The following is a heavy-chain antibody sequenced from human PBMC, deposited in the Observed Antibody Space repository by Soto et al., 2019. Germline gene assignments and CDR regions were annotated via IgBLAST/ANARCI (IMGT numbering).Heavy chain of an antibody. CDR1: DDSINSDKYY. V-gene: IGHV4-39*01. J-gene: IGHJ4*02. CDR2: IYYRGNA. CDR3: ARLGGLATISYYFDF. D-gene: IGHD5-12*01. Sequence: SETLSLTCSVSDDSINSDKYYWGWIRQPPGKGLEWIGSIYYRGNAYYNPSLQTRVTISLDKSKSQFSLKLNSVTAADSAVYFCARLGGLATISYYFDFWGPGTLVTVSS.